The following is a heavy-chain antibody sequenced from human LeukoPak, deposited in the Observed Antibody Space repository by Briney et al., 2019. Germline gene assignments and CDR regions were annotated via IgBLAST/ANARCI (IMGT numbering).Heavy chain of an antibody. Sequence: GGSLRLSCAASGFTFRNSAMSWVRQAPGKGLEWVSTFTGGDGSAYYADSVKGRFTISRDNSKNTLYLQMNSLRAEDTAVYYCARDRVLMVYAIYYYYGMDVWGQGTTVTVSS. CDR1: GFTFRNSA. D-gene: IGHD2-8*01. V-gene: IGHV3-23*01. CDR2: FTGGDGSA. CDR3: ARDRVLMVYAIYYYYGMDV. J-gene: IGHJ6*02.